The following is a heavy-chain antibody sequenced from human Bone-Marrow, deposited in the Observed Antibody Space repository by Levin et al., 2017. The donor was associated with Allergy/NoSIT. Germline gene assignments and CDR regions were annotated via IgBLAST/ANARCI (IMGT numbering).Heavy chain of an antibody. CDR2: ISTYTGNT. CDR1: GYTFTHYG. J-gene: IGHJ3*02. CDR3: ARDLWPLRGAAIPHDI. D-gene: IGHD2-21*01. V-gene: IGHV1-18*01. Sequence: ASVKVSCKASGYTFTHYGITWVRQAPGQGLEWMGWISTYTGNTNYAQKLQGRVSLTTDTSTRTAYMELRSLRSDDTAVYYCARDLWPLRGAAIPHDIWGQGTMVTVSS.